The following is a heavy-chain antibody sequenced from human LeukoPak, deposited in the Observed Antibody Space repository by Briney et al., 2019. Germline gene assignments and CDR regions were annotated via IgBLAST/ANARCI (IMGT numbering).Heavy chain of an antibody. D-gene: IGHD6-13*01. CDR2: ISYDGSNK. J-gene: IGHJ4*02. CDR3: AKDRESSSWYVAYYFDY. Sequence: GRSLRLSCAASGFTFSSYGMHWVHQAPGKGLEWVAVISYDGSNKYYADSVKGRFTISRDNSKNTLYLQMNSLRAEDTAVYYCAKDRESSSWYVAYYFDYWGQGTLVTVSS. CDR1: GFTFSSYG. V-gene: IGHV3-30*18.